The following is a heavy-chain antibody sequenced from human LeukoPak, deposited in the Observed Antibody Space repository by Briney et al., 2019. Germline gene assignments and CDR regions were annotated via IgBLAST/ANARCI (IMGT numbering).Heavy chain of an antibody. CDR1: GYTFTSYD. V-gene: IGHV1-8*01. Sequence: ASVKVSCKASGYTFTSYDINWVRQATGQGLEWMGWMAPNSGNTGCAQKFQGRITMTRNTSISTVYMELSSLRSEDTAVYYCARRAGAYSHPYDYWGQGTLVTVSS. CDR2: MAPNSGNT. J-gene: IGHJ4*02. D-gene: IGHD4/OR15-4a*01. CDR3: ARRAGAYSHPYDY.